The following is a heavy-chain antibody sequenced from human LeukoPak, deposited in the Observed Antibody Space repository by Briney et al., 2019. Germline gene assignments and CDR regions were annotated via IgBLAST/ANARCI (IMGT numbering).Heavy chain of an antibody. J-gene: IGHJ6*03. V-gene: IGHV1-69*05. CDR2: IIPMFGTG. Sequence: SVKVSCTASGGAFSSQAISWVRQAPGQGLEWMGGIIPMFGTGNYAQKFQGRVTITTDESTSTAYMELSSLRSEDTAVYYCARGAMYYDFWSDRASNNYYYYYMDVWGKGTTVTVSS. D-gene: IGHD3-3*01. CDR3: ARGAMYYDFWSDRASNNYYYYYMDV. CDR1: GGAFSSQA.